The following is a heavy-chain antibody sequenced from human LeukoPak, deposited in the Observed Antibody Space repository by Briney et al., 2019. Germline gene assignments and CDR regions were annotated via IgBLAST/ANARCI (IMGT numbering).Heavy chain of an antibody. CDR3: VRDRIKNGYDAFDI. Sequence: GGSLRLSCAASGFIFSSYWMYWVRQDPEKGLVWVSRINGDGANTAYADSVQGRFTISRDNAKNTPYLQMSSLRAEDTALYYCVRDRIKNGYDAFDIWGQGTMVTVSS. J-gene: IGHJ3*02. V-gene: IGHV3-74*01. CDR2: INGDGANT. D-gene: IGHD5-18*01. CDR1: GFIFSSYW.